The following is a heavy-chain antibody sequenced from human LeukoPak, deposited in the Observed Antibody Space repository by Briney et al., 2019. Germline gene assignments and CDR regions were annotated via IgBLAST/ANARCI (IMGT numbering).Heavy chain of an antibody. J-gene: IGHJ3*02. V-gene: IGHV3-30-3*01. CDR1: GLTFSSYA. Sequence: SGGSLRLSCAASGLTFSSYAMHWVRQAPGKGLGWVAILSYDGSNKYYADSVKGRFIISRDNSNNTLYLQMNSLRAEDTAVYYCASTPFIWYSSGWTDAFDIWGQGTMVTVSS. CDR2: LSYDGSNK. D-gene: IGHD6-19*01. CDR3: ASTPFIWYSSGWTDAFDI.